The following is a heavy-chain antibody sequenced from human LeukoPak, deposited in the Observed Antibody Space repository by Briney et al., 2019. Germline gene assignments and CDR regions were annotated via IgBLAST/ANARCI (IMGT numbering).Heavy chain of an antibody. J-gene: IGHJ4*02. CDR2: INHNGNVN. CDR1: GFTFSSYW. CDR3: VKDRWVDY. D-gene: IGHD4-23*01. Sequence: GGSLRLSCAASGFTFSSYWMNWARQAPGKGLEWVASINHNGNVNYYVDSVKGRFTISRDNAKNTLPLQMSSLRTEDTAVYYCVKDRWVDYWGQGTLVTVSS. V-gene: IGHV3-7*01.